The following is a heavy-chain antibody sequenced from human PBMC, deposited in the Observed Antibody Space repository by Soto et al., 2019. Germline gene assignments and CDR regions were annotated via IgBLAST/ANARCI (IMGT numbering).Heavy chain of an antibody. CDR1: GGSFSGYY. CDR2: INHSGST. Sequence: SETLSLTCAVYGGSFSGYYWSWIRQPPGKGLEWIGEINHSGSTNYNPSLKSRVTISVDTSKNQFSLKLSSVTAADTAVYYCARAHHYYYGSGSYYFSVGWFDPWGQGTLVTVSS. D-gene: IGHD3-10*01. V-gene: IGHV4-34*01. CDR3: ARAHHYYYGSGSYYFSVGWFDP. J-gene: IGHJ5*02.